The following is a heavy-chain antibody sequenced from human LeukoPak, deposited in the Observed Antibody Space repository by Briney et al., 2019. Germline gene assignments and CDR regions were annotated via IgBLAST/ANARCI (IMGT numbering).Heavy chain of an antibody. J-gene: IGHJ5*02. Sequence: GGSLRLSCAASGFTFRSYSMKWVRQAPGKGLEWVSYISSSGSTIYYADSVKGRFTISRDNAKNSLYLQMNSLRAEDTAVYYCARDRLTYYYGSGSPPAVQLWFDPWGQGTLVTVSS. D-gene: IGHD3-10*01. V-gene: IGHV3-48*04. CDR1: GFTFRSYS. CDR2: ISSSGSTI. CDR3: ARDRLTYYYGSGSPPAVQLWFDP.